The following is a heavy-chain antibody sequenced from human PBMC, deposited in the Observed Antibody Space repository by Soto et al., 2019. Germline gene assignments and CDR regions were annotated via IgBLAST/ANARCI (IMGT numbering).Heavy chain of an antibody. J-gene: IGHJ6*02. V-gene: IGHV5-51*01. CDR1: GYSFTSYW. CDR2: IYPGDSDT. CDR3: ARRGFVVVPAAIRGGGDYYYYGMDV. D-gene: IGHD2-2*01. Sequence: LGESLKISCKGSGYSFTSYWIGWVRQMPGKGLEWMGIIYPGDSDTRCSPSFQGQVTISADKSISTAYLQWSSLKASDTAMYYCARRGFVVVPAAIRGGGDYYYYGMDVWGQGTTVTVS.